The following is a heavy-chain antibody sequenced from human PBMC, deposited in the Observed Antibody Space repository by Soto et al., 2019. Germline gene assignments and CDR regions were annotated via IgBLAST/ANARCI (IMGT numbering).Heavy chain of an antibody. CDR3: VREQAIESYYNSGTYSLDY. CDR1: GFTFSTYA. J-gene: IGHJ4*02. CDR2: ISSSGTFI. D-gene: IGHD3-10*01. Sequence: GGSLRLSCAASGFTFSTYAMNWVRQAPGKGLEWVSYISSSGTFIYYADSVKGRFTISRDNAKNSLYLQMNSLRDEDTAVYYCVREQAIESYYNSGTYSLDYWGQGTLVTVSS. V-gene: IGHV3-48*02.